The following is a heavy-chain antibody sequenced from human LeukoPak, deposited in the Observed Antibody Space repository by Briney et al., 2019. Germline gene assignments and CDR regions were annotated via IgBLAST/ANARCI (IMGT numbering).Heavy chain of an antibody. V-gene: IGHV4-38-2*02. CDR1: GYSISSGYY. Sequence: PSETLSLTCTVSGYSISSGYYWGWIRQPPGKGLEWIGSIYHSGSTYYNPSLKSRVTISVDTSKNQFSLKLSSVTAADTAVYYCARSGIAAAGTVDYWGQGTLVTVSS. J-gene: IGHJ4*02. CDR2: IYHSGST. D-gene: IGHD6-13*01. CDR3: ARSGIAAAGTVDY.